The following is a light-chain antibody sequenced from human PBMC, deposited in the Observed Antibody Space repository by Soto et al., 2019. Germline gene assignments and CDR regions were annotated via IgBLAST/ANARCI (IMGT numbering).Light chain of an antibody. J-gene: IGLJ3*02. Sequence: QSALTQPASVSGSPGQSITISCTGTSSDVGGYNYVSWYQQHPGKAPKLMIYEVSNRPSGVSNRFSGSKSGNTASLTISGLQAEDDAHYYCSSYTSSSTVFGGGTQLTVL. CDR3: SSYTSSSTV. V-gene: IGLV2-14*01. CDR1: SSDVGGYNY. CDR2: EVS.